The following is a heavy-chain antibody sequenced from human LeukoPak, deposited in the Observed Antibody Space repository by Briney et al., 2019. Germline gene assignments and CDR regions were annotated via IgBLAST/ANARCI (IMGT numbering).Heavy chain of an antibody. CDR2: IYYSGST. CDR1: GGSISNYY. D-gene: IGHD5-12*01. Sequence: SETLSLTCTVSGGSISNYYWSWIRQPPGKGLEWIGYIYYSGSTNYNPSLKSRVSISVDTSMNQFSLKLSSVTAADTAVYFCARATITSNFYFHYGLDVWGQGTTVTVSS. CDR3: ARATITSNFYFHYGLDV. V-gene: IGHV4-59*01. J-gene: IGHJ6*02.